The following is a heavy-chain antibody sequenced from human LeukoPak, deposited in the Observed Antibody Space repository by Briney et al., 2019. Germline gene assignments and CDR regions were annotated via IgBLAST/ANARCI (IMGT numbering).Heavy chain of an antibody. D-gene: IGHD3-22*01. V-gene: IGHV3-30*18. Sequence: GGSLRLSCAASGFTFSSYGMHWVRQAPGKGLEWVAVISYDGSNKYYADSVKGRFTISRDNSKNTLYLQMNSLRAEDTAVYYCAKDRYDSSGYHAEYFQHWGQGTLVTVSS. CDR3: AKDRYDSSGYHAEYFQH. CDR2: ISYDGSNK. CDR1: GFTFSSYG. J-gene: IGHJ1*01.